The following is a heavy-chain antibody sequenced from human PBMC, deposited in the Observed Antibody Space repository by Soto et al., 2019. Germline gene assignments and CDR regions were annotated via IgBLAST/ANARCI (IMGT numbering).Heavy chain of an antibody. V-gene: IGHV3-7*01. CDR1: GFSFTTYL. D-gene: IGHD5-12*01. J-gene: IGHJ4*02. CDR2: IKPDGSGQ. Sequence: WSLRLSCAASGFSFTTYLMNWVRQAPGKGLEWVGNIKPDGSGQYYLDSVKGRFAISRDNAKNSLYLQLNSLRADDTAIYFCAREGRYMGAWDYWGQGTPVTVTS. CDR3: AREGRYMGAWDY.